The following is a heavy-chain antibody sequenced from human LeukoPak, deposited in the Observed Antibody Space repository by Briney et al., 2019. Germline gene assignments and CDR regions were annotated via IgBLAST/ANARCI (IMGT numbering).Heavy chain of an antibody. Sequence: ASVKVSCKASGYTFTSYGISWVRQAPGQGLEWMGWISAYNGNTNYAQKLQGRVTMTTDTSTSTAYTELRSLRSDDTAVYYCARDSNFYDFWSGYYTHYGMDVWGQGTTVTVSS. V-gene: IGHV1-18*01. CDR3: ARDSNFYDFWSGYYTHYGMDV. CDR2: ISAYNGNT. CDR1: GYTFTSYG. J-gene: IGHJ6*02. D-gene: IGHD3-3*01.